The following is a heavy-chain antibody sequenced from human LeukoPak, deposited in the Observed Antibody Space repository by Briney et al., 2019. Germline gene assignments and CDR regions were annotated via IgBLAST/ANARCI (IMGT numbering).Heavy chain of an antibody. CDR1: GFTFSSYS. CDR2: ISSSSSTI. J-gene: IGHJ4*02. Sequence: GGSLRLSCAASGFTFSSYSMNWVRQDPGGGLEWVPYISSSSSTIYYADSVKGRFTISRENAKNSLYLQMNSLRAEDTAVYYCASLDDYDFWSGYMAFDYWGQGTLVTVSS. V-gene: IGHV3-48*01. D-gene: IGHD3-3*01. CDR3: ASLDDYDFWSGYMAFDY.